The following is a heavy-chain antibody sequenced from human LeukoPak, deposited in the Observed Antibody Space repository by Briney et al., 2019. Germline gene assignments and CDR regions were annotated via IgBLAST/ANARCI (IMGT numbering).Heavy chain of an antibody. Sequence: PGRSLRLSCAPSVFTFSSYGMHCVPQAPGRGLGWGAGISYDGSNKYYADSVKGRITISRDNSKNTLYLQMNSLRAEDTAGYYCSKDGFEWELLWEFDYWGQGTLVTVSS. CDR1: VFTFSSYG. J-gene: IGHJ4*02. CDR3: SKDGFEWELLWEFDY. V-gene: IGHV3-30*18. D-gene: IGHD1-26*01. CDR2: ISYDGSNK.